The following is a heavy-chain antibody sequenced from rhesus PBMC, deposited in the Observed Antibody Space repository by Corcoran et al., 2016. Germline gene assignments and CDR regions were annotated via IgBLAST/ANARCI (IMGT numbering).Heavy chain of an antibody. CDR2: IYGSSGST. CDR3: AGHIAAGLAFDF. J-gene: IGHJ3*01. D-gene: IGHD6-13*01. CDR1: GYSISSGYD. V-gene: IGHV4-76*01. Sequence: QVQLQESGPGVVKPSETLSLTCAVSGYSISSGYDWSWIRQPPGKGLEWIGYIYGSSGSTNYNPSLKNRVTISKDTSKNQCSLKRSSVTAADTAVDYCAGHIAAGLAFDFWGQGLRVTVSS.